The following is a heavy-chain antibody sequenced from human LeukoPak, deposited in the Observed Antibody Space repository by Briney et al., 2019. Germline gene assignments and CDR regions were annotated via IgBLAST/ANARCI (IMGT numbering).Heavy chain of an antibody. D-gene: IGHD3-22*01. Sequence: GGSLRLSCAASGFTFDDYAMHWVRHAPGKGLEWVSGISWNSGSIGYADSVKGRFTISRDNAKNSLYLQMNSLRAEDTALYYCAKSGSTYYYDSSGYYFDYWGQGTLVTVSS. CDR2: ISWNSGSI. J-gene: IGHJ4*02. CDR3: AKSGSTYYYDSSGYYFDY. V-gene: IGHV3-9*01. CDR1: GFTFDDYA.